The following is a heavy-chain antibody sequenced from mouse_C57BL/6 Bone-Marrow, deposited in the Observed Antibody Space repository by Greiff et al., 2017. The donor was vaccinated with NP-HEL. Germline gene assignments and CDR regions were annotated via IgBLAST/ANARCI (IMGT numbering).Heavy chain of an antibody. Sequence: QVQLQQPGAELVKPGASVKLSCKASGYTFTSYWMHWVKQRPGRGLEWIRRIDPDSGGTKYNEKFKSKATLTVDKPSSTAYMHLSSLTSEDSAVYYCAREGLLWSIWGTGTTVTVSS. D-gene: IGHD2-1*01. V-gene: IGHV1-72*01. J-gene: IGHJ1*03. CDR2: IDPDSGGT. CDR1: GYTFTSYW. CDR3: AREGLLWSI.